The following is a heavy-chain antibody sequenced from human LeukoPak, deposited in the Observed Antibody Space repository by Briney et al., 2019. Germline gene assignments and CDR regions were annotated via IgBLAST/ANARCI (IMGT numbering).Heavy chain of an antibody. D-gene: IGHD2-15*01. V-gene: IGHV3-7*01. Sequence: GGSLRLSSAASGFTFSSYWMSWVRQAPGKGLEWVANIKQDGSEKYYVDSVKGRFTISRDNAKNSLYLQTNSLRAEDTAVYYCARSDSGYCSGGSCSSPEYFQHWGQGTLVTVSS. J-gene: IGHJ1*01. CDR2: IKQDGSEK. CDR3: ARSDSGYCSGGSCSSPEYFQH. CDR1: GFTFSSYW.